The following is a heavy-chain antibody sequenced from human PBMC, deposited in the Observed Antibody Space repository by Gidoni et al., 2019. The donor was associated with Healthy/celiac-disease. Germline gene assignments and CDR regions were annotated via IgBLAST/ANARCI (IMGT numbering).Heavy chain of an antibody. CDR3: ARVLRGTLVLRYFDWQTPRGAFDI. D-gene: IGHD3-9*01. Sequence: EVQLVESGGGLVQPGGSLRLSCAASGFTFSSYWMSWVSQAPGKGLEWVANIKQDGSEKYYVDSVKGRFTISRDNAKNSLYLQMNSLRAEDTAVYYCARVLRGTLVLRYFDWQTPRGAFDIWGQGTMVTVSS. V-gene: IGHV3-7*01. J-gene: IGHJ3*02. CDR2: IKQDGSEK. CDR1: GFTFSSYW.